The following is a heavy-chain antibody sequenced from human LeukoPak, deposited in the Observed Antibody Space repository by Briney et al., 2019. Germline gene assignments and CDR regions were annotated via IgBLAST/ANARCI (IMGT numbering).Heavy chain of an antibody. Sequence: GGSLRLSCAASGFTFSSYAMHWVRQAPGKGLEWVAVISYDGSNKYYADSVKGRFTISRDNSKNTLYLQMNSLRAEDTAVYYCARGSGTYYYYMDVWGKGTTVTVSS. CDR1: GFTFSSYA. J-gene: IGHJ6*03. V-gene: IGHV3-30-3*01. CDR3: ARGSGTYYYYMDV. CDR2: ISYDGSNK. D-gene: IGHD1-26*01.